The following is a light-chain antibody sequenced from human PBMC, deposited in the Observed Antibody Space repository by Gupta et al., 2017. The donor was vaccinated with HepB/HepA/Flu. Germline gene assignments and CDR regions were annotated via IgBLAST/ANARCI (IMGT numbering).Light chain of an antibody. J-gene: IGKJ4*01. V-gene: IGKV1-17*01. CDR3: LQHNSYPHLT. CDR1: QGIRYD. CDR2: AAS. Sequence: DIQMTQSPSSLSASVGDRVTITCRASQGIRYDLNWYQQKPGKAPKRLIYAASSLQSGVPSRFSGSGSGTEFTLTISSLQPEDSAPYYCLQHNSYPHLTFGGGTKVEIK.